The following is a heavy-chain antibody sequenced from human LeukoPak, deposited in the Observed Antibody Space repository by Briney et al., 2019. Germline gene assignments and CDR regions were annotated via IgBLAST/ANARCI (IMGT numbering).Heavy chain of an antibody. CDR1: GFTVSSNY. CDR2: IYSGGST. V-gene: IGHV3-66*01. Sequence: PGGSLRLSCAASGFTVSSNYMSWVRQAPGKGLEWVSVIYSGGSTYYADSVKGRFTISRDNSKNTLYLQMNSLRAEDTAVYYCAREDGVRGYDEGGYWGQGTLVTVSS. J-gene: IGHJ4*02. CDR3: AREDGVRGYDEGGY. D-gene: IGHD5-12*01.